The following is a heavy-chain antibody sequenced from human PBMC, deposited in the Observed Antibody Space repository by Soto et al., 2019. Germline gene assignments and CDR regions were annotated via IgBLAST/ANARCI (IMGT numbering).Heavy chain of an antibody. Sequence: EVQLVESGGGLVQPGGSLRLSCVASGFTFSNYGMNWVRQAPGKGLEWVSYISSSRSTIYYADSVKGRFTVSSDNAKDSLDLQMNSLRDEDTAVYYCTTNYGGSSFGYWGQGTLVTVSS. CDR2: ISSSRSTI. CDR1: GFTFSNYG. J-gene: IGHJ4*02. CDR3: TTNYGGSSFGY. V-gene: IGHV3-48*02. D-gene: IGHD4-17*01.